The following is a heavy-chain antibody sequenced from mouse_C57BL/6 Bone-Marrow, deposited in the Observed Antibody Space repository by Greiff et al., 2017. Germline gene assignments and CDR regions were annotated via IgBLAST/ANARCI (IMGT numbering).Heavy chain of an antibody. V-gene: IGHV1-62-2*01. J-gene: IGHJ3*01. CDR3: ARHEGGGALQDYGNFSWFAY. D-gene: IGHD2-1*01. CDR2: FYPGSGSI. Sequence: QVQLQQSGAELVKPGASVKLSCKASGYTFTEYTIHWVKQRSGQGLEWIGWFYPGSGSIKYNEKFKDKATLTADKSSSTVYMELSRLTSEDSAVYFCARHEGGGALQDYGNFSWFAYWGQGTLVTVSA. CDR1: GYTFTEYT.